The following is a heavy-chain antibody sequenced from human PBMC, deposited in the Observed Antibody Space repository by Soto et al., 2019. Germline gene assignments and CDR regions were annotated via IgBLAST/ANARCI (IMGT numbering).Heavy chain of an antibody. CDR3: ARELGAVAMSNWFDP. J-gene: IGHJ5*02. V-gene: IGHV4-59*01. CDR1: GGSSSSYY. Sequence: PSETLSVTCTVAGGSSSSYYWSWIRQHTGKGLEWIGYIYYSGSTNYNPSLKSRVTISVDTSKNQFSLKLSSVTAADTAVYYCARELGAVAMSNWFDPWGQGTLVTVSS. D-gene: IGHD6-19*01. CDR2: IYYSGST.